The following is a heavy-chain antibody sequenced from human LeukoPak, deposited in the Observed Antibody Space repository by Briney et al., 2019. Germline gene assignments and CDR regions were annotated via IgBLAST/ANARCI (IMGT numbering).Heavy chain of an antibody. CDR2: IYYSGST. D-gene: IGHD3-22*01. Sequence: SETLSRTCTVSGGSISSYYWSWIRQPPGKGLEWIGYIYYSGSTNYNPSLKSRVTISVDTSKNQFSLKLSSVTAADTAVYYCARVTYYYDSSGYSTTYYFDYWGQGTLVTVSS. J-gene: IGHJ4*02. CDR3: ARVTYYYDSSGYSTTYYFDY. V-gene: IGHV4-59*01. CDR1: GGSISSYY.